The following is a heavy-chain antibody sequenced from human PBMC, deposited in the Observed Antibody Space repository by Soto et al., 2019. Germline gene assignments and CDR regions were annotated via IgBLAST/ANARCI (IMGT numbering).Heavy chain of an antibody. CDR1: GFMFSNFA. CDR3: AKDSKSVSVSAARVYGMDV. J-gene: IGHJ6*02. D-gene: IGHD2-2*01. CDR2: TRSNGEHT. V-gene: IGHV3-23*01. Sequence: WGSLRLSCAGSGFMFSNFAMTWVRQAPGKGLEWVSTTRSNGEHTYYADSVKGRFTVSRDNSKNTLFLEMSSLRAEDTAIYYCAKDSKSVSVSAARVYGMDVWGQGTTVTVSS.